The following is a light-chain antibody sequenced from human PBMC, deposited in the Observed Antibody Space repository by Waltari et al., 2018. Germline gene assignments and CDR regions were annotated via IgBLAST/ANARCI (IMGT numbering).Light chain of an antibody. CDR3: TSCTSTTTWV. CDR2: DVT. V-gene: IGLV2-14*01. Sequence: QSALTQPASVSGSPGQSITISCTGTSSDVGGHNHVSWRQQFPGKAPRLIIYDVTNRPSVVSNRFSGSKAANTASLTISGLLSEDEADYYCTSCTSTTTWVFGGGTKVTV. J-gene: IGLJ3*02. CDR1: SSDVGGHNH.